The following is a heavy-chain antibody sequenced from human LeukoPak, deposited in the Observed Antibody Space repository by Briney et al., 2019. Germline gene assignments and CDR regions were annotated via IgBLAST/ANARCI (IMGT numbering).Heavy chain of an antibody. CDR2: VYPGDSDT. D-gene: IGHD4-11*01. J-gene: IGHJ4*02. Sequence: GESLKISCKGSGYSFNTYWIAWVRQMPGKGLEVMGIVYPGDSDTRYSPSFQGQVTISVDKSISTAYLQWSSLKASDTAMYYCARTPAVTPDYWGQGTLVTVSS. CDR1: GYSFNTYW. CDR3: ARTPAVTPDY. V-gene: IGHV5-51*01.